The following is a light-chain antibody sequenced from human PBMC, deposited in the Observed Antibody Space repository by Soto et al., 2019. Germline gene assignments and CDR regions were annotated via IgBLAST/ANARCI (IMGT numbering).Light chain of an antibody. V-gene: IGKV1-5*01. Sequence: DLQMPQSPSTLSASVEDRVTITCRASHNISSWLGWYQQKPEKAPKLLIYDASSLESGVPSRFSGSGSGTEFTLTISSLQPDDFATYYCKQYNSYSTFGQGTKVDI. CDR3: KQYNSYST. J-gene: IGKJ1*01. CDR2: DAS. CDR1: HNISSW.